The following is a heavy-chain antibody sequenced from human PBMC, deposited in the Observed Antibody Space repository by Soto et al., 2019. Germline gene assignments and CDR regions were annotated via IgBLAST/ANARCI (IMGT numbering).Heavy chain of an antibody. V-gene: IGHV1-18*01. D-gene: IGHD3-9*01. CDR2: ISAYNGNT. CDR1: GYTFTSYG. CDR3: ARDELYYDILTGYPRLYYFDY. Sequence: QVQLVQSGAEVKKPGASVKVSCKASGYTFTSYGISWVRQAPGQGLEWMGWISAYNGNTNYAQKLQGRVTMTTDTSTSTAYMELRSLRSDATAVYYCARDELYYDILTGYPRLYYFDYWGQGTLVTVSS. J-gene: IGHJ4*02.